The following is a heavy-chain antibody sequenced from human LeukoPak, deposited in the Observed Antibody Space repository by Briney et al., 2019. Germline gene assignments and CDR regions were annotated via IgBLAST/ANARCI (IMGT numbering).Heavy chain of an antibody. CDR1: GFTFSSYA. Sequence: GGSLRLSCAASGFTFSSYAMSWVRQAPGKGLEWVSGISGSGDSTYYADSVKGRFTTSRDKSRNTLYLQMNSLGAADTAVYYCAKDLTPGNAWGSYRFDYWGQGTLATVSS. CDR2: ISGSGDST. D-gene: IGHD3-16*02. J-gene: IGHJ4*02. CDR3: AKDLTPGNAWGSYRFDY. V-gene: IGHV3-23*01.